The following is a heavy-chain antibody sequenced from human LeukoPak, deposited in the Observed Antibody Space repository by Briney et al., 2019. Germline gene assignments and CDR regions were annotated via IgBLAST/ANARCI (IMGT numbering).Heavy chain of an antibody. CDR3: AKDFHHDFWSGYYSYYFDY. D-gene: IGHD3-3*01. J-gene: IGHJ4*02. Sequence: GGSLRLSCAASGFTFDDYAMHWVRQAPGKGLEWVSLISGDGGSTYYADSVKGRFTISRDNSKNSLYLQMNSLRTEDTALYYCAKDFHHDFWSGYYSYYFDYWGQGTLVTVSS. CDR2: ISGDGGST. CDR1: GFTFDDYA. V-gene: IGHV3-43*02.